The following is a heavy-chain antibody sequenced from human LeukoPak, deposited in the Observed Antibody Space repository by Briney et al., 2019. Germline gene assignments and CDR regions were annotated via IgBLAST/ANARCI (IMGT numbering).Heavy chain of an antibody. CDR2: ISTYNGNT. D-gene: IGHD3-10*01. V-gene: IGHV1-18*01. J-gene: IGHJ6*02. CDR3: ARWDLKRTHDSGSYYSEYLGRNYGMDV. CDR1: GYTFTSYG. Sequence: GASVKVSCKASGYTFTSYGISWVQQAPGQGLEWMGWISTYNGNTNYAQNLQGRVTMTTDTSTSTADMELRSLRDDDTAVYYCARWDLKRTHDSGSYYSEYLGRNYGMDVWGQGTTVIVS.